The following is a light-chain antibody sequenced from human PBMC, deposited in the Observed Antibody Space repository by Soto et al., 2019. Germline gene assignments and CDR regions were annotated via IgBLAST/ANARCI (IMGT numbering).Light chain of an antibody. Sequence: QSVLTQPASVSGSLGQSITISCTGSSSDVGGYNYVSWYQQHPGKAPKLMIYEVNNRPSGVSNRFSGSKSGNTASLTISGLQAEDDAYYYCRSFTSSSTQVLGGGTKLTVL. J-gene: IGLJ3*02. CDR1: SSDVGGYNY. CDR3: RSFTSSSTQV. CDR2: EVN. V-gene: IGLV2-14*01.